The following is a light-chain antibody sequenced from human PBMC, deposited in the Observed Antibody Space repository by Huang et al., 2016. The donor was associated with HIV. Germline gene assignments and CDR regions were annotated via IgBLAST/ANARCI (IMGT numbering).Light chain of an antibody. J-gene: IGKJ1*01. CDR2: ETS. CDR1: QSVDTSY. CDR3: RLYVKSMAT. V-gene: IGKV3-20*01. Sequence: VFTQSPVSVSLSLGDRLTVSCRASQSVDTSYLAWYQHKPGQSPRLLVYETSTGASGISMRFSGRRSGRDFSRTISRLETEDYGGYDCRLYVKSMATFGQGTKVDIK.